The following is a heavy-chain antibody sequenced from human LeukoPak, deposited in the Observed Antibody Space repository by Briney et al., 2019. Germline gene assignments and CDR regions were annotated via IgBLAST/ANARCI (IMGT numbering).Heavy chain of an antibody. J-gene: IGHJ4*02. Sequence: PGGSLRLSCAASGFTFSSYGMHWVRQAPGKGLEWVAVISYDGSNKYYADSVKGRFTISRDNFKNTLYLQMNNLGAEDTAVYYCAKDQQLAPWYWGQGTLVTVSS. V-gene: IGHV3-30*18. D-gene: IGHD6-6*01. CDR3: AKDQQLAPWY. CDR1: GFTFSSYG. CDR2: ISYDGSNK.